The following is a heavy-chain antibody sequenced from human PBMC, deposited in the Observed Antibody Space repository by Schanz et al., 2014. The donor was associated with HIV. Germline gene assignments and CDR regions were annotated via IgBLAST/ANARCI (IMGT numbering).Heavy chain of an antibody. Sequence: EVQLLESGGGSEQPGGSLRLSCAASGFNFNNYAMTWVRQAPGKGLEWVSSISESGGRTYYADSVNGRFTISRDNSKNTLYLQMTTLRIDDTAVYYCAKPEYDSRGNSQSHFDSWGQGTLVTVSS. V-gene: IGHV3-23*01. D-gene: IGHD3-22*01. CDR1: GFNFNNYA. J-gene: IGHJ4*02. CDR2: ISESGGRT. CDR3: AKPEYDSRGNSQSHFDS.